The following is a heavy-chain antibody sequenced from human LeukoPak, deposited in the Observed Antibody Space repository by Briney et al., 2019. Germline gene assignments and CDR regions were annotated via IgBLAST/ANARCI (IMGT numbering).Heavy chain of an antibody. V-gene: IGHV4-39*01. D-gene: IGHD1-26*01. CDR1: GASVSSSTYS. Sequence: SETLSLTCAVSGASVSSSTYSWGWVRQPPGKGLEWIGSIYYSGSTYYNPSLKSRVTISVDTSKNQFSLKLSSVTAADTAVYYCARHSGSYYVCWGQGTLVTVSS. J-gene: IGHJ4*02. CDR3: ARHSGSYYVC. CDR2: IYYSGST.